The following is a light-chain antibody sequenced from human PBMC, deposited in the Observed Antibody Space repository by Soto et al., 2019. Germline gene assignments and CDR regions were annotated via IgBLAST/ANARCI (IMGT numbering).Light chain of an antibody. CDR1: RSDIGSNY. V-gene: IGLV1-47*01. J-gene: IGLJ3*02. CDR3: ASWDDTLSGRV. CDR2: KND. Sequence: QSVLTQPPSASGTPGQRVTISCTGSRSDIGSNYVYWYQQLPEMAPKLLIYKNDQRPSGISERFSGSKSGTSAALAISGLRTEDEANYYCASWDDTLSGRVFGGGTKVTVL.